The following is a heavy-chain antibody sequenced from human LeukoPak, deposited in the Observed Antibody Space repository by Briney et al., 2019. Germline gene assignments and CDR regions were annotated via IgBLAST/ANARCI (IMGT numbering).Heavy chain of an antibody. CDR3: ARVVHTGLYYDRSGYFDG. CDR1: VGSLSSGGYY. D-gene: IGHD3-22*01. Sequence: SETLSPTRTVSVGSLSSGGYYWSWIRHPPGKGREWGGYIYQSGRTNYNPSLEGPVPISLDTSKNQFSLEPRSLPAAATAVFYCARVVHTGLYYDRSGYFDGWGQGTPVTVSS. V-gene: IGHV4-30-2*05. J-gene: IGHJ4*01. CDR2: IYQSGRT.